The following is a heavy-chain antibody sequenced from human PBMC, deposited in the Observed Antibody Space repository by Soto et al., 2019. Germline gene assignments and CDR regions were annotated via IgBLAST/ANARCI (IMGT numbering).Heavy chain of an antibody. D-gene: IGHD4-17*01. CDR3: AKGIHLDYGANWCAP. Sequence: EVQLVESGGGLVQPGRSLRLSCAASGFTFDDYAMHWVRQAPGKGLEWVSGISWNSGSIGYADSVKGRFTISRDNAKNSLYLQMNSLRAEDTALYYCAKGIHLDYGANWCAPWGQGTLVTVSS. V-gene: IGHV3-9*01. CDR2: ISWNSGSI. J-gene: IGHJ5*02. CDR1: GFTFDDYA.